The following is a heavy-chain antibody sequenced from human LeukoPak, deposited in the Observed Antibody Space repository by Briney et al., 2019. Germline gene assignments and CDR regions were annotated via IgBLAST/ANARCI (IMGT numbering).Heavy chain of an antibody. CDR2: IYTSGST. V-gene: IGHV4-4*07. J-gene: IGHJ5*02. CDR1: GGSISSYY. CDR3: ARENPFPIRYFGWSGRKKNWFDP. D-gene: IGHD3-9*01. Sequence: PSETLSLTCTISGGSISSYYWSWIRQPAGKGLEWIGRIYTSGSTNYNPSLKSRVTMSVDTSKNQFSLKLSSVTAADTAVYYCARENPFPIRYFGWSGRKKNWFDPWGQGTLVTVSS.